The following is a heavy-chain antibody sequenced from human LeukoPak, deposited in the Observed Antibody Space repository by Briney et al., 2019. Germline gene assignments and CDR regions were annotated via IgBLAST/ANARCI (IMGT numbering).Heavy chain of an antibody. CDR3: ARTNGVSYYYYMDV. J-gene: IGHJ6*03. D-gene: IGHD2-8*01. V-gene: IGHV4-34*01. Sequence: PSETLSLTCAVYGGSFSGYYWSWIRQPTGKGLEWIGEINHSGSTNYNPSLKSRVTISVDTSKNQFSLKLSSVTAADTAVYYCARTNGVSYYYYMDVWGKGTTVTVSS. CDR2: INHSGST. CDR1: GGSFSGYY.